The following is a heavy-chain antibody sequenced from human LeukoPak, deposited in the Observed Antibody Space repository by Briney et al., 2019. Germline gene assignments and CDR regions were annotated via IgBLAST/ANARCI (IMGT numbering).Heavy chain of an antibody. J-gene: IGHJ4*02. Sequence: SETLSLTCTVSGYSISSGYYWGWIRQPPGKGLEWIGSIYHSGSTYYNPSLKSRVTISVDTSKNQFSLKLSSVTAADTAVYYCARRTSGSSHFDYWGQGTLVTVSS. CDR1: GYSISSGYY. D-gene: IGHD6-6*01. V-gene: IGHV4-38-2*02. CDR2: IYHSGST. CDR3: ARRTSGSSHFDY.